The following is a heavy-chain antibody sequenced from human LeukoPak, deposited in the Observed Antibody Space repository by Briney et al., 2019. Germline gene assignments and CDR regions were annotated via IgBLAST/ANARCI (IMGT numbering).Heavy chain of an antibody. V-gene: IGHV6-1*01. D-gene: IGHD3-10*01. CDR2: AYYRSKWYN. Sequence: SQTLSLTCAISGDSVSSNSAAWNWIRQSPSRGLEWLGRAYYRSKWYNDYAVSVKSRVTINSDTSKNQFSLQLNSVTPEDTAAYYCARVGSESAYGMDVWGQGTTVTVSS. CDR1: GDSVSSNSAA. CDR3: ARVGSESAYGMDV. J-gene: IGHJ6*02.